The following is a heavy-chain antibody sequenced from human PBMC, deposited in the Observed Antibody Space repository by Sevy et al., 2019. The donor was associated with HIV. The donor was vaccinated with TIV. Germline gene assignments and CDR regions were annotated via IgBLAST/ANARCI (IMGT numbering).Heavy chain of an antibody. CDR2: INHSGAT. CDR3: AKSYDYLWGSYRQGWFDP. V-gene: IGHV4-34*01. CDR1: GGSFNTYQ. Sequence: SETPSLTCAVYGGSFNTYQWSWIRQPPGKGLEWIGEINHSGATNYSPSLKSRVTISADKSNNQFSLRLSSVTAADTAVYYCAKSYDYLWGSYRQGWFDPWGQGTLVTVSS. J-gene: IGHJ5*02. D-gene: IGHD3-16*02.